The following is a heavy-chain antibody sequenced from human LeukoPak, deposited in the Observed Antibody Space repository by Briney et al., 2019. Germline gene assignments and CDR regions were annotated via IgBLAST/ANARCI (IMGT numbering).Heavy chain of an antibody. Sequence: GGSLRLSCAASGFTFGSYAMSWVRQAPGKGLEWASVISGSGGTTYYADSVKGRFTISRDNSKNTLYLQMNSLRPDDTAVYYCATGSGFSIPVYFDYWGQGTLVTVSS. CDR3: ATGSGFSIPVYFDY. V-gene: IGHV3-23*01. CDR1: GFTFGSYA. CDR2: ISGSGGTT. J-gene: IGHJ4*02. D-gene: IGHD3-3*01.